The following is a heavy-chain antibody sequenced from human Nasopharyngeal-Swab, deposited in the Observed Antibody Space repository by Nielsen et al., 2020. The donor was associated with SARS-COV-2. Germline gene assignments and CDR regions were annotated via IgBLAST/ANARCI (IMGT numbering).Heavy chain of an antibody. Sequence: SETLSLTCTVSGGSITNGNYQWSWIRQPAGKGLEWLGHIYTSGDTKYNASLESRVTISVDTSKNQFSLKLTSVTAADTAVFYCARDRWGMLPTHWGQGTLVTVSS. CDR2: IYTSGDT. V-gene: IGHV4-61*09. D-gene: IGHD4/OR15-4a*01. CDR3: ARDRWGMLPTH. J-gene: IGHJ4*02. CDR1: GGSITNGNYQ.